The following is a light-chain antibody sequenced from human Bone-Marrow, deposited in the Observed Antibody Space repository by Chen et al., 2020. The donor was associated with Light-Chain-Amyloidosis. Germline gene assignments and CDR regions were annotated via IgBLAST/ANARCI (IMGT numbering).Light chain of an antibody. V-gene: IGLV3-21*02. CDR1: NIGSTS. CDR3: KVWERSSDRPV. Sequence: SYVLTQPSSVSVAPGQTATIACGGNNIGSTSVHWYQQTPGQAPLLVVYDDSDRPSGIPERLSGSNAGNTASRKISRVEDGDEADYYCKVWERSSDRPVCGGGTKLTVL. CDR2: DDS. J-gene: IGLJ3*02.